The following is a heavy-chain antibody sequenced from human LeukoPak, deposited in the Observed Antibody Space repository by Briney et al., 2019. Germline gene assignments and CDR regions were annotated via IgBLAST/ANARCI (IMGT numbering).Heavy chain of an antibody. V-gene: IGHV3-23*01. Sequence: PGGSLRLSCAASGFTFSSYAMSWVRQAPGKGLEWVSAISGSGGSTYYADSVKGRFTISRDNSKHTLYLQMNSLRAEDTAVYYCARDQIAAAGRPPYFDYWGQGTLVTVSS. J-gene: IGHJ4*02. CDR2: ISGSGGST. CDR1: GFTFSSYA. D-gene: IGHD6-13*01. CDR3: ARDQIAAAGRPPYFDY.